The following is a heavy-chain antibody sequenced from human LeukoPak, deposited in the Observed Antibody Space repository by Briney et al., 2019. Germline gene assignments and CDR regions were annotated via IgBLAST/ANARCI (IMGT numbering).Heavy chain of an antibody. V-gene: IGHV1-18*01. Sequence: SVKVSCKASGYKFKTYGISWVRQVPGQGLEWMGWINAYSGNTEYEQNVQGRLTMATDTSTTTTYMELRSLRSDDTAVYYCARVGCSGGSCYYPPWDYYYYMDVWGKGTTVTVSS. CDR3: ARVGCSGGSCYYPPWDYYYYMDV. CDR2: INAYSGNT. J-gene: IGHJ6*03. CDR1: GYKFKTYG. D-gene: IGHD2-15*01.